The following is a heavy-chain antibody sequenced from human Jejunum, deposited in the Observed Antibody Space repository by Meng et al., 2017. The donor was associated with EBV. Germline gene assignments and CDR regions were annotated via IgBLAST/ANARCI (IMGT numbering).Heavy chain of an antibody. CDR2: INSDGRSI. D-gene: IGHD3-10*01. CDR1: GFTLSTYW. V-gene: IGHV3-74*01. CDR3: ATGQGDSRYYFDS. Sequence: EIQLVGAGGGLVQPGESLSLSCAASGFTLSTYWMHWVRQAPGKGLVWVSRINSDGRSITYADSVKGRFTISRDNAKNTLYLQMNSLRVEDTAVYYCATGQGDSRYYFDSWSQGTLVTVSS. J-gene: IGHJ4*02.